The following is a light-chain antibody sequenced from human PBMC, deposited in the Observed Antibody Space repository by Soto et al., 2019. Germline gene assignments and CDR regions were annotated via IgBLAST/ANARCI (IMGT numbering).Light chain of an antibody. Sequence: EIVLTQSPGTLSLSPGERATLSCRASESVSRNYIAWYQQKPGQAPRLLIFATSNTATGIPDRFGGSGSEAEFTLTISSLQSEDFAVYYCQQYHNWPPITFGQGTKVDI. J-gene: IGKJ1*01. V-gene: IGKV3D-15*01. CDR1: ESVSRN. CDR2: ATS. CDR3: QQYHNWPPIT.